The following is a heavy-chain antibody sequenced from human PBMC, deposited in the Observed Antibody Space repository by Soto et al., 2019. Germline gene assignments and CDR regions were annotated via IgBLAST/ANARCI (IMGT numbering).Heavy chain of an antibody. CDR1: GFTFSNFA. Sequence: GGSLSLSCAASGFTFSNFAMSWVRHVPGKGLEWVSEISGSTGSTYYADSVKGRFIISRDNSKNTLHLQMNSLRAEDTAVYYCAKDTSSSPYYMDVWGKGTTVTVSS. D-gene: IGHD2-2*01. J-gene: IGHJ6*03. V-gene: IGHV3-23*01. CDR2: ISGSTGST. CDR3: AKDTSSSPYYMDV.